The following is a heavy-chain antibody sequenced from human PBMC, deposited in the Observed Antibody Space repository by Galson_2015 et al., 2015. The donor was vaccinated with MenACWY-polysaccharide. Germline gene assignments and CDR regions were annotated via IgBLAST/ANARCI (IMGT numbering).Heavy chain of an antibody. CDR1: GFTFDDYA. J-gene: IGHJ6*03. Sequence: SLRLSCAASGFTFDDYAMHWVRHAPGKGLEWVSGISWNSGSIGYADSVKGRFTISRDNAKNSLYLQMNSLRAEDTALYYCAKGIQYFGVVRDYYMDVWGKGTTVTVSS. CDR2: ISWNSGSI. V-gene: IGHV3-9*01. D-gene: IGHD3-3*01. CDR3: AKGIQYFGVVRDYYMDV.